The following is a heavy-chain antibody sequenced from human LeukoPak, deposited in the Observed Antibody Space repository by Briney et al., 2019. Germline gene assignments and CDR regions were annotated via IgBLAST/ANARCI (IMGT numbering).Heavy chain of an antibody. Sequence: GGSLRLSCAASGFTFDDYAMHWVRQAPGKGLEWVSGISWNSGSIGYADSVKGRFTISRDNAKNSLYLQMHSLRAEDTALYYCAKQGQQLWSSGFDYWGQGTLVTVSS. CDR3: AKQGQQLWSSGFDY. J-gene: IGHJ4*02. CDR2: ISWNSGSI. CDR1: GFTFDDYA. D-gene: IGHD5-18*01. V-gene: IGHV3-9*01.